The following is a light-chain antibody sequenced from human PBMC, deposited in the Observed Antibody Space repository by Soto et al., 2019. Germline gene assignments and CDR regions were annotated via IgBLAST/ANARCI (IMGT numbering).Light chain of an antibody. CDR1: QSVGTN. V-gene: IGKV3-15*01. CDR3: QQYNDWPPVT. Sequence: DIVVTQSLATLSVSPGERATLSCGASQSVGTNLAWYQQKPGQAPRLLIYGASTRATGIPARFSGSGSGTEFTLTINSLQSEDFAVYYCQQYNDWPPVTFGGGTKVDI. CDR2: GAS. J-gene: IGKJ4*01.